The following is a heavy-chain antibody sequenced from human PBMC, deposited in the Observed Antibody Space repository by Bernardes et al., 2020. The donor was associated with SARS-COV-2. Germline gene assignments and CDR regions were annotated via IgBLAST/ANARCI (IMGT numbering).Heavy chain of an antibody. Sequence: GGSLRLSCAASGFTFSSYSMNWVRQAPGKGLEWVSSISSSSSYIYYADSVKGRFTISRDNAKNSLYLQMNSLRAEDTAVYYCARDRRLGNHQVDYWGQGTLVTVSS. CDR3: ARDRRLGNHQVDY. D-gene: IGHD3-16*01. CDR2: ISSSSSYI. V-gene: IGHV3-21*01. J-gene: IGHJ4*02. CDR1: GFTFSSYS.